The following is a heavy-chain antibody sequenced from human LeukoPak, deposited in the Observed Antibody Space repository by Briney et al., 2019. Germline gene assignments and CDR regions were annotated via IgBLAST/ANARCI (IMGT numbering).Heavy chain of an antibody. J-gene: IGHJ4*02. D-gene: IGHD2-15*01. V-gene: IGHV3-30*18. CDR2: ISYDGSNK. Sequence: GGSLRLSCAASGFTFSSYGMHWVRQAPGKGLERVAVISYDGSNKYYADSVKGRFTISRDNSKNTLYLQMNSLRAEDTAVYYCAKSRIVVVVAEATLDYWGQGTLVTVSS. CDR3: AKSRIVVVVAEATLDY. CDR1: GFTFSSYG.